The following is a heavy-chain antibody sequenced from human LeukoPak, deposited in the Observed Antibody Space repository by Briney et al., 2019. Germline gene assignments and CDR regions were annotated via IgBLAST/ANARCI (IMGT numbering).Heavy chain of an antibody. Sequence: ASLKVSCKASGYTFTGYYMHWVRQAPGQGLEWMGWINPNSGGTNYAQKFQGRVTMTRDTSISTAYMELSRLRSDDTAVYYCARGRYYYGSGSSFDYWGQGTLVTVSS. CDR2: INPNSGGT. D-gene: IGHD3-10*01. CDR1: GYTFTGYY. V-gene: IGHV1-2*02. CDR3: ARGRYYYGSGSSFDY. J-gene: IGHJ4*02.